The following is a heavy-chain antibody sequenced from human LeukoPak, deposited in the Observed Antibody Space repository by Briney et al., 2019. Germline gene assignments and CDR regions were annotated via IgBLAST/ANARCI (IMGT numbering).Heavy chain of an antibody. CDR2: IHYSGST. V-gene: IGHV4-59*01. CDR1: GGSISRYY. J-gene: IGHJ4*02. D-gene: IGHD4-17*01. CDR3: ARVADYGGFDY. Sequence: SETLSLTCAVSGGSISRYYWNWIRQPPGERLEWIGWIHYSGSTAYNPSLESRVTISVDTSKNQFSLKLSSVTAADTAVYYCARVADYGGFDYWGQGTLVTVSS.